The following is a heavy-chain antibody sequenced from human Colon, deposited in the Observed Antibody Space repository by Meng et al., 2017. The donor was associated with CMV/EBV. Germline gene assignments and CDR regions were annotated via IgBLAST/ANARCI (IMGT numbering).Heavy chain of an antibody. CDR1: GFTFSSYS. CDR3: ARGVSTMIVVAMND. V-gene: IGHV3-21*01. CDR2: ISSSSSYI. J-gene: IGHJ4*02. D-gene: IGHD3-22*01. Sequence: GGPLRLSCAASGFTFSSYSMNWVRQAPGKGLEWVSSISSSSSYIYYADSVKGRFTISRDNAKNSLYLQMNSLRAEDTAVYYCARGVSTMIVVAMNDWGQGTLVTVSS.